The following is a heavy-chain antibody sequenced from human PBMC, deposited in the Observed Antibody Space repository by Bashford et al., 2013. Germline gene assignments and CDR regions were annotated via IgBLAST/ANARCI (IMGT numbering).Heavy chain of an antibody. V-gene: IGHV4-61*02. CDR1: SGSISSSSYY. CDR3: ARDGDYGDYGAFDY. CDR2: IYTSGRI. Sequence: SETLSLTCTVSSGSISSSSYYWSWIRQPAGKGLEWIGRIYTSGRIDYNSSLKSRVTMSVDTSKNQFSLKLNSVTAADTAVYYCARDGDYGDYGAFDYWGQGTLVTVSS. D-gene: IGHD4-17*01. J-gene: IGHJ4*02.